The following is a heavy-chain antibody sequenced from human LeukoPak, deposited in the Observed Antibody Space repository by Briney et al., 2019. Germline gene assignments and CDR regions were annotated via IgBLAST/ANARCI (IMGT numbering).Heavy chain of an antibody. CDR2: ISGSGGST. Sequence: PGGSLRLSCAASGFTFSSYWMSWVRQAPGKGLEWVSAISGSGGSTYYADSVKGRFTISRDNSKNTLYLQMNSLRAEDTAVYYCASHYGDYPDAFDIWGQGTMVTVSS. CDR1: GFTFSSYW. J-gene: IGHJ3*02. CDR3: ASHYGDYPDAFDI. D-gene: IGHD4-17*01. V-gene: IGHV3-23*01.